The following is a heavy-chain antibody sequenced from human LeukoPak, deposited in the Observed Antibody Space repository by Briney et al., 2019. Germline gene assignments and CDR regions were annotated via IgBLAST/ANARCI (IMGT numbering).Heavy chain of an antibody. CDR3: ARAEGSWYLSLDY. V-gene: IGHV6-1*01. Sequence: PSHTVSLTCAISGGSVSSNSVAWLCLRPSPSRALVWLGRPYYRSKWYNDYAVSVKSRIAINPDTSKIQFSLQLNSVTPEDTAVYYCARAEGSWYLSLDYWGQGTLVTVSS. CDR1: GGSVSSNSVA. D-gene: IGHD6-13*01. CDR2: PYYRSKWYN. J-gene: IGHJ4*02.